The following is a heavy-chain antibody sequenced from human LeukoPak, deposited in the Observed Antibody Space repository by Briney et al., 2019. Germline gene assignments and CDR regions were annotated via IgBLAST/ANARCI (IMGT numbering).Heavy chain of an antibody. CDR2: IYPRDGST. CDR1: GYTFTSNY. V-gene: IGHV1-46*01. D-gene: IGHD6-19*01. Sequence: ASVKVSCKASGYTFTSNYIHWVRQAPGQGLEWMGMIYPRDGSTSYARKFQGRVTMTRDTSTSTVYMELSSLRSEDTAVYYCARDRRRYSSGWYPIDYWGQGTLVTVSS. J-gene: IGHJ4*02. CDR3: ARDRRRYSSGWYPIDY.